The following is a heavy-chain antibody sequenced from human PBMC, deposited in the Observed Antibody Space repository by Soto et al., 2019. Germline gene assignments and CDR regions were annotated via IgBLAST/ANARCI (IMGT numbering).Heavy chain of an antibody. V-gene: IGHV3-33*01. CDR2: IWYDGSNK. D-gene: IGHD6-6*01. Sequence: QPGGSLRLSCAASGFTFSSYGMHWVRQAPGKGLEWVAVIWYDGSNKYYADSVKGRFTISRDNSKNTLYLQMNSLRAEDTAVYYCARGEGYSSSSFSDYYYGMDVWGQGTTVTVSS. CDR3: ARGEGYSSSSFSDYYYGMDV. J-gene: IGHJ6*02. CDR1: GFTFSSYG.